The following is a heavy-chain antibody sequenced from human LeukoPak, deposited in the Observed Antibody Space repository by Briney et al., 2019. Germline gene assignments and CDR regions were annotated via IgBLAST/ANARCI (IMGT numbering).Heavy chain of an antibody. J-gene: IGHJ4*02. CDR2: IIPILGIA. V-gene: IGHV1-69*04. Sequence: SVKVSCKASGGTFSRYAISWVRQAPGQGLEWMGRIIPILGIANYAQRFQGRVTITADKSTSTAYMELSSLRSEGTAVYYCATYGIAVAGTGYYFDYWGQGTLVTVSS. CDR1: GGTFSRYA. D-gene: IGHD6-19*01. CDR3: ATYGIAVAGTGYYFDY.